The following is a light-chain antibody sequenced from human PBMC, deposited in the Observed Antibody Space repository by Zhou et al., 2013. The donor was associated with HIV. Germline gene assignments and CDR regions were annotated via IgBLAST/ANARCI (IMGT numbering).Light chain of an antibody. CDR3: QQLNSYPRT. V-gene: IGKV1-17*01. CDR2: AVS. Sequence: DIQMTQSPSSLSASVGDRVTITCRASQGIRTNLGWFQHKPGKAPQRLIYAVSNLHSEVPSRFRGRGSGTEFTLTISSLQPEDFATYYCQQLNSYPRTFGQGTKVEIK. CDR1: QGIRTN. J-gene: IGKJ1*01.